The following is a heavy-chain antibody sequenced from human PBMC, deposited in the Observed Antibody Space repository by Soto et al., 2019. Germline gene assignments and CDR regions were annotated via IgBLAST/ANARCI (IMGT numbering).Heavy chain of an antibody. CDR1: GGSISSNSHY. D-gene: IGHD4-4*01. V-gene: IGHV4-39*01. Sequence: SETLSLTCTVSGGSISSNSHYWGWIRQPPGKGLEWIGSMFYSGSSYYNPSLKSRVTISVDTSKSQFSLKLSSVTAADTAVYYCARALYSSFPRYYYYGMDVWGQGTTVTVSS. CDR2: MFYSGSS. J-gene: IGHJ6*02. CDR3: ARALYSSFPRYYYYGMDV.